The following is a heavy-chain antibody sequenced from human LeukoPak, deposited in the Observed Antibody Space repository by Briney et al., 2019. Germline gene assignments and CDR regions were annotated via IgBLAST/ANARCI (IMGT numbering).Heavy chain of an antibody. J-gene: IGHJ4*02. V-gene: IGHV3-48*03. CDR3: ARNVYNFDY. D-gene: IGHD3-10*02. Sequence: GGSLRLSCAASGFIFSSYEMNWVRQAPGKGLEWVSYISSSGSTIYYADSVQGRFTISRDNAQNSLYLQMSSLRAEDTAVYYCARNVYNFDYWGQGTLVTVSS. CDR2: ISSSGSTI. CDR1: GFIFSSYE.